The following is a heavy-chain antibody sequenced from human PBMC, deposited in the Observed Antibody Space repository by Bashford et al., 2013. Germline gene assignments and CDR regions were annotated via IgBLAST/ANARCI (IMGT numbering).Heavy chain of an antibody. CDR3: ARRAYTYGPLLN. D-gene: IGHD5-18*01. J-gene: IGHJ4*02. CDR2: IDPSDSYT. V-gene: IGHV5-10-1*01. CDR1: GYSFTNYW. Sequence: GESLKISCKGSGYSFTNYWITWVRQMPGKGLEWMGKIDPSDSYTNYSPSFQGHVTISADKSISTAYLQWSSLKASDTAIYYCARRAYTYGPLLNWGQGTLVTVSS.